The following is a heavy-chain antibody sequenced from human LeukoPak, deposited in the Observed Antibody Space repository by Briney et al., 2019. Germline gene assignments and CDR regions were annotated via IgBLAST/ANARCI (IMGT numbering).Heavy chain of an antibody. Sequence: SETLSLTCTVSGGSISSYYWSWIRQPAGKGLEWIGRIYTSGSTNYNPSLKSRVAMSVDTSKNQFSLKLSSVTAADTAVYYCARDLGSSWRSYFDCWGQGTLVTVSS. CDR1: GGSISSYY. CDR2: IYTSGST. D-gene: IGHD6-13*01. CDR3: ARDLGSSWRSYFDC. V-gene: IGHV4-4*07. J-gene: IGHJ4*02.